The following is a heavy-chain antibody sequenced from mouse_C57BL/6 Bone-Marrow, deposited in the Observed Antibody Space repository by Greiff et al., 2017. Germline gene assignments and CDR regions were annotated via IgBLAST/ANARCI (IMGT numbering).Heavy chain of an antibody. CDR1: GYTFTDYN. CDR2: INPNNGGT. D-gene: IGHD2-4*01. V-gene: IGHV1-18*01. Sequence: VQLQQSGPELVKPGASVKIPCKASGYTFTDYNMDWVKQSHGKSIEWIGDINPNNGGTIYNQKFKGKATLTVDKSSSTAYMELRSLTSEDTAVYYCARRDYAWFAYWGQGTLVTVSA. J-gene: IGHJ3*01. CDR3: ARRDYAWFAY.